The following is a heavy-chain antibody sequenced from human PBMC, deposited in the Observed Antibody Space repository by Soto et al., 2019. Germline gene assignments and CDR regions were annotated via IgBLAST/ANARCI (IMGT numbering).Heavy chain of an antibody. V-gene: IGHV1-3*01. CDR1: GYTFTSYA. CDR2: INAGNGNT. CDR3: ARGASMVRGVILDAFDI. Sequence: QVQLVQSGAEVKKPGASVKVSCKASGYTFTSYAMHWVRQAPGQRLEWMGWINAGNGNTKYSQKFQGRVTITRDTSASTAYMERSSRRSEDTAVYYCARGASMVRGVILDAFDIWGQGTMVTVSS. D-gene: IGHD3-10*01. J-gene: IGHJ3*02.